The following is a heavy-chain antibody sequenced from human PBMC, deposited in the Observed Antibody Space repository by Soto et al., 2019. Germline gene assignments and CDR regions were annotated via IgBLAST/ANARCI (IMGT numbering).Heavy chain of an antibody. D-gene: IGHD6-19*01. V-gene: IGHV6-1*01. J-gene: IGHJ4*02. CDR3: AWAPCGSGWYVYNFDY. Sequence: SQTLSLTGAISGGSVSSNSAAWNWIRQSPSRGLEWLGRTYYRSKWYHDYAVSVKSRITINPDTSKNQFSLQQNYVTPEDTAVFYGAWAPCGSGWYVYNFDYWGQRMLVTVYS. CDR2: TYYRSKWYH. CDR1: GGSVSSNSAA.